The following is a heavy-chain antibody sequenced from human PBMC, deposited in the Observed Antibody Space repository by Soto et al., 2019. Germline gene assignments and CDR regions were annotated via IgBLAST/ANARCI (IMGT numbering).Heavy chain of an antibody. Sequence: SVKVSFKASGGPFSSYAMSLVRQAPGLGLGWMGGIIPIFGTANYAQKFQGRVTITADKSTSTAYMELRSLRSEDTAVYYCARDHYCSSTGCSYGMDVWGQGTPVTVSS. CDR2: IIPIFGTA. J-gene: IGHJ6*02. CDR1: GGPFSSYA. D-gene: IGHD2-2*01. V-gene: IGHV1-69*06. CDR3: ARDHYCSSTGCSYGMDV.